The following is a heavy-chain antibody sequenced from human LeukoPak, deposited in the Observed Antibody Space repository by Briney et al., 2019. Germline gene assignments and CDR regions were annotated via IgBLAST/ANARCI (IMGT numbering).Heavy chain of an antibody. CDR3: ATQSYYYDSSGYIPFSY. Sequence: GESLKISCKGSGYSFTSYWIGWVRQMPGKGLEWMGIVYPGDSDTRYSPSFQGQVTISADKSISTAYLQWSSLKASDTAMYYCATQSYYYDSSGYIPFSYWGQGTLVTVSS. D-gene: IGHD3-22*01. CDR2: VYPGDSDT. CDR1: GYSFTSYW. V-gene: IGHV5-51*01. J-gene: IGHJ4*02.